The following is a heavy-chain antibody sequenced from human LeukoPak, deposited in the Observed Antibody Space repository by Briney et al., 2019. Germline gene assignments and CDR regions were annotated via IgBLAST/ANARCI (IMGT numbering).Heavy chain of an antibody. CDR1: GYTFTSNY. Sequence: ASVKVSCKASGYTFTSNYIHWVRQAPGQGLEWMGMIYPRDGSTSYAQKFQGRVTVTRDTSTSTAHMELSGLRSEDTAVYYCARDQEGFDYWGQGTLVTVSS. V-gene: IGHV1-46*01. CDR2: IYPRDGST. J-gene: IGHJ4*02. CDR3: ARDQEGFDY.